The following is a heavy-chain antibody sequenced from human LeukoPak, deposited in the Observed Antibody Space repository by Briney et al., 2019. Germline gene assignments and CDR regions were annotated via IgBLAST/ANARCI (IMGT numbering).Heavy chain of an antibody. CDR2: INHSGST. J-gene: IGHJ5*02. CDR1: GGSFSGYY. CDR3: AIGGSTMVWGVIRNNNWFDP. Sequence: SETLSLTCAVYGGSFSGYYWSWIRQPPGKGLEWIGEINHSGSTNYNPSLKSRVTISVDTSKNQFSLKLSSVTAADTAVYYCAIGGSTMVWGVIRNNNWFDPWGQGTLVTVSS. D-gene: IGHD3-10*01. V-gene: IGHV4-34*01.